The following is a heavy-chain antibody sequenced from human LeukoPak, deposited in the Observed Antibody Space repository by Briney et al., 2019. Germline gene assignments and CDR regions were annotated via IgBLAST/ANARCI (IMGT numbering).Heavy chain of an antibody. Sequence: ASVKVSCKASGYTFTGYYMHWVRQAPGQGLEWMGWINPNSGGTNYAQKFQGRVTMTRDTSISTAYMELSRLRSDDTAVYYCARDESDYYDSSGYPTLDYWGQGTLVTASS. CDR2: INPNSGGT. J-gene: IGHJ4*02. CDR1: GYTFTGYY. D-gene: IGHD3-22*01. V-gene: IGHV1-2*02. CDR3: ARDESDYYDSSGYPTLDY.